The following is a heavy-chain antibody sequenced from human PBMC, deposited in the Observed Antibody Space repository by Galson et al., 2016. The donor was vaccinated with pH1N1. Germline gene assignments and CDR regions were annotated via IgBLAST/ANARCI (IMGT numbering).Heavy chain of an antibody. J-gene: IGHJ4*02. CDR3: AKDKRSGWSVVGGFMDH. CDR2: ISGGGTI. CDR1: GFSFSSYW. Sequence: SLRLSCAASGFSFSSYWMQWVRQAPGKGLVWVSVISGGGTIHYADSVRGRFTISRDNSNNTVYLQMNSLRAEDTGVYYWAKDKRSGWSVVGGFMDHWGQGTLVTVSS. V-gene: IGHV3-53*01. D-gene: IGHD6-19*01.